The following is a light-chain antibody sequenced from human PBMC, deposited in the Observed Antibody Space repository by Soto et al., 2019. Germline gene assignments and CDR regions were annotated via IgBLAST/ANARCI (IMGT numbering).Light chain of an antibody. CDR3: QQYNSYSTWT. V-gene: IGKV1-5*03. J-gene: IGKJ1*01. CDR1: QSISSW. Sequence: DIQMTQSPSTLSASIGDRGAITCRASQSISSWLAWYQQAPGRAPKLLIYKASSLESGVPSRFSGSGSGTEFTLTISSLQPDDFAAYYCQQYNSYSTWTFGQGTKVDIK. CDR2: KAS.